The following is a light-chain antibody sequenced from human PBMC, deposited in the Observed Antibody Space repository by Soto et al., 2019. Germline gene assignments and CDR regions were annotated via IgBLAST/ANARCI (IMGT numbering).Light chain of an antibody. CDR2: DAS. CDR1: QSVRSY. J-gene: IGKJ2*01. CDR3: QQLNNWPLMYT. V-gene: IGKV3-11*01. Sequence: EIVLTQSPATLSLSPGERATLSCRASQSVRSYLAWYQQKPGQAPRLLIYDASNRASGIPARFSGSGSGTDLTLTISSLEPEDFAVYYCQQLNNWPLMYTFGQGTKLEIK.